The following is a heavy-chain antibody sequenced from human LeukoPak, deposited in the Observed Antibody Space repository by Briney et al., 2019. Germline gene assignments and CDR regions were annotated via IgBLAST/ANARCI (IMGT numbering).Heavy chain of an antibody. D-gene: IGHD6-19*01. CDR2: IGSSGTLM. V-gene: IGHV3-48*03. CDR1: GFTFSNYE. J-gene: IGHJ4*02. CDR3: ARGGAGNY. Sequence: GGSLRLSCAASGFTFSNYEMKWVRQAPGEGLEWVSYIGSSGTLMYYADSVKGRFTISRDNAKNSLYLQMNSLRAEDTAVYYCARGGAGNYWGEGTLVTVSS.